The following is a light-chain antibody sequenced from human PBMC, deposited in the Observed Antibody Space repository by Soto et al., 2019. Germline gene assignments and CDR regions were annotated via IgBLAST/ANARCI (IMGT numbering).Light chain of an antibody. CDR2: GAS. CDR3: QQYGRTPYT. V-gene: IGKV3-20*01. CDR1: QSVSSSY. J-gene: IGKJ2*01. Sequence: EIVLTQSPGTLSLSPGERATLSCRASQSVSSSYLAWYQHKPGQAPRLLIYGASSRATVIPDRFSGSGSGTDFTLTSSRLEPEDFAVYYCQQYGRTPYTFGQGTKLEIK.